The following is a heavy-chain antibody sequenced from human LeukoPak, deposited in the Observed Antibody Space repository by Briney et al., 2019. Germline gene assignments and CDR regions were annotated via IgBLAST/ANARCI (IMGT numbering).Heavy chain of an antibody. V-gene: IGHV6-1*01. CDR3: ARDLYPLVGYSSGWLTDY. CDR1: GDSVSSNSAA. J-gene: IGHJ4*02. CDR2: TFHRSKWYN. Sequence: SQTLSLTCAISGDSVSSNSAAWNWVRQSPSRGLEWLGRTFHRSKWYNDYAVFVKSRITINPDTSKNQFSLQLNSVTPEDTAVYYCARDLYPLVGYSSGWLTDYWGQGTLVTVSS. D-gene: IGHD6-19*01.